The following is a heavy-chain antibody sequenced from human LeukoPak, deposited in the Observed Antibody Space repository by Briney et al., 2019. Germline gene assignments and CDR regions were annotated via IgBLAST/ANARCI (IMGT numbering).Heavy chain of an antibody. CDR2: IYYSGST. J-gene: IGHJ3*02. D-gene: IGHD3-22*01. CDR3: ARPSYYDSSAYYLDAFDI. V-gene: IGHV4-39*01. Sequence: SETLSLTCTVSGGSISSSSYYWGWIRQPPGKGLEWIGSIYYSGSTYYNPSLKSRVTISVDTSKNQFSLKLSSVTAADTAVYYCARPSYYDSSAYYLDAFDIWGQGTMVTVSS. CDR1: GGSISSSSYY.